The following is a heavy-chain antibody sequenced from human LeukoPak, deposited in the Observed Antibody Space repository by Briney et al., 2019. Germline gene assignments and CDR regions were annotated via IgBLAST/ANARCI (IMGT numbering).Heavy chain of an antibody. Sequence: ASVKVSCKASGGTFSSYAISWVRQAPGQGLEWMGGIIPIFGTANYAQKFQGRVTITTDESTSTAYMELSSLRSEDTAVYYCARVGGRFLEWIPSDYWGQGTLVTVSS. J-gene: IGHJ4*02. CDR1: GGTFSSYA. D-gene: IGHD3-3*01. CDR2: IIPIFGTA. CDR3: ARVGGRFLEWIPSDY. V-gene: IGHV1-69*05.